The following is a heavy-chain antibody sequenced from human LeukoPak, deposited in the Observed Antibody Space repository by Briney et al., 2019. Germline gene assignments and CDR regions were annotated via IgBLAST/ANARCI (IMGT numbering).Heavy chain of an antibody. CDR1: GYTFTGYY. CDR3: ARDWEGGIYGGNHGGLDY. CDR2: INPNSGGT. Sequence: GASVRVSCKASGYTFTGYYMHWVRQAPGQGLEWMGWINPNSGGTNYAQKFQGRVTMTRDTSISTAYMELSRLRSDDTAVYYCARDWEGGIYGGNHGGLDYWGQGTPVTVSS. J-gene: IGHJ4*02. V-gene: IGHV1-2*02. D-gene: IGHD4-23*01.